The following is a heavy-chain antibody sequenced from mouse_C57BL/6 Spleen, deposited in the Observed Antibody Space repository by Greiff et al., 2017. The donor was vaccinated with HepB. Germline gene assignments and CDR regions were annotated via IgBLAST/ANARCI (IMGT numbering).Heavy chain of an antibody. CDR1: GYTFTDYE. V-gene: IGHV1-15*01. Sequence: VKLVESGAELVRPGASVTLSCKASGYTFTDYEMHWVKQTPVHGLEWIGAIDPETGGTAYNQKFKGKAILTADKSSSTAYMELRSLTSEDSAVYYCTRRGTAGWYFDVWGTGTTVTVSS. J-gene: IGHJ1*03. CDR3: TRRGTAGWYFDV. D-gene: IGHD1-2*01. CDR2: IDPETGGT.